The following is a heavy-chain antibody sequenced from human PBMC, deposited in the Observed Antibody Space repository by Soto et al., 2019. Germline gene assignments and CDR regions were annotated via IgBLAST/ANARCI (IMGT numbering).Heavy chain of an antibody. CDR3: ARGRYCSSTSCGMDV. V-gene: IGHV3-23*01. Sequence: GGSLRLSCASSGFTLSMSAVNWVRQAPGKGLEWVSYISDSGDRTYYADSVKGRFTISRDRSKNTVSLQMNSLRAEDTAVYYCARGRYCSSTSCGMDVWGQGTTVTVSS. J-gene: IGHJ6*02. D-gene: IGHD2-2*01. CDR1: GFTLSMSA. CDR2: ISDSGDRT.